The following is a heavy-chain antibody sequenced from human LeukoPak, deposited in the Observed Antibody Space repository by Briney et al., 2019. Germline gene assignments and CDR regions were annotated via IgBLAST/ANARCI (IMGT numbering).Heavy chain of an antibody. V-gene: IGHV4-34*01. CDR2: INHSGST. Sequence: PSETLSLTCAVYGGSFSGYYWSWIRQPPGKGLEWIGEINHSGSTNYNPSLKSRVTISVDTSKNQFSLKLTSVTAADTAVYYCGSRRTAMFGVIKGPIDYWGQGTLVTVSS. CDR3: GSRRTAMFGVIKGPIDY. CDR1: GGSFSGYY. J-gene: IGHJ4*02. D-gene: IGHD3-3*01.